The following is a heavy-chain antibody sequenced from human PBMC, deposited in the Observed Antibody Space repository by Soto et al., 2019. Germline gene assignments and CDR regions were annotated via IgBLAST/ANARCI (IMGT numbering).Heavy chain of an antibody. Sequence: QVQLVQSGSEVKKPGASVKVSCKASGYTFTVYYMHWVRQAPGQGLEWVGWINPNSGGTNYAQKFQGWVTMTRDTSSSTAYLELSRLRSDDTAVYYCARDLGRSGDYYYGMDVCGQGNTVTVSS. J-gene: IGHJ6*01. CDR3: ARDLGRSGDYYYGMDV. V-gene: IGHV1-2*04. D-gene: IGHD2-15*01. CDR1: GYTFTVYY. CDR2: INPNSGGT.